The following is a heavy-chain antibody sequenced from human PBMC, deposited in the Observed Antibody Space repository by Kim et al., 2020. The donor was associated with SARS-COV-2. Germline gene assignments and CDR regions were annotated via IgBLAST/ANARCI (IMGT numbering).Heavy chain of an antibody. D-gene: IGHD3-9*01. Sequence: GGSLRLSCVASGFTFSSYGMHWVRQAPGKGLERVAVISYDGSNKYYADSVKGRFTISRDNSKNTLYLQMNSLRAEDTAVYYCAKRDDSDILTGYYKFHTAHYYYYGMDVWGQGTTVTVSS. CDR3: AKRDDSDILTGYYKFHTAHYYYYGMDV. CDR1: GFTFSSYG. V-gene: IGHV3-30*18. CDR2: ISYDGSNK. J-gene: IGHJ6*02.